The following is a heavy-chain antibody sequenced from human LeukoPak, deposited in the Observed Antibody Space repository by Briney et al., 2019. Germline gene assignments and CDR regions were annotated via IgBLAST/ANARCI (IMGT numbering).Heavy chain of an antibody. D-gene: IGHD3-9*01. V-gene: IGHV3-49*03. CDR2: IRSKAYGGTT. J-gene: IGHJ4*02. Sequence: GGPLRLSCTASGFTFGDYAMSWFRQAPGKGLEWVGFIRSKAYGGTTEYAASVKGRFTISRDDSKSIAYLQMNSLKTEDTAVYYCTRDFGILTGYYTGGWGQGTLVTVSS. CDR3: TRDFGILTGYYTGG. CDR1: GFTFGDYA.